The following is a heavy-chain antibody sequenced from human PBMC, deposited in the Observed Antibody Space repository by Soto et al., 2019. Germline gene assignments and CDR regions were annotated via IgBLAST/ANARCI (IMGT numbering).Heavy chain of an antibody. J-gene: IGHJ6*02. D-gene: IGHD6-13*01. CDR1: GYTFTSYG. CDR3: ARGGSSPVFCYYCGLDV. V-gene: IGHV1-46*01. CDR2: INPSADTT. Sequence: SVKVSCTASGYTFTSYGMNWVRQAPGRGREWMGWINPSADTTTYAQKFQGRVSMTWDTSTNTVFMDVSSLRSEDTAIYYCARGGSSPVFCYYCGLDVWGQGVTVTVSS.